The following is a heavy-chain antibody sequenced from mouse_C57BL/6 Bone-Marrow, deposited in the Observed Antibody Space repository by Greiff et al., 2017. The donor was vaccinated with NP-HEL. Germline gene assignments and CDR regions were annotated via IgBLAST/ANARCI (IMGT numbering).Heavy chain of an antibody. D-gene: IGHD2-5*01. J-gene: IGHJ4*01. V-gene: IGHV14-4*01. CDR3: RSNYEYYYAMDY. CDR1: GFNIKDDY. Sequence: DVKLQESGAELVRPGASVKLSCTASGFNIKDDYMHWVKQRPEQGLEWIGWIDPENGDTEYASKFQGKATITADTSSNTAYLQLSSLTSEDTAVYYCRSNYEYYYAMDYWGQGTSVTVSS. CDR2: IDPENGDT.